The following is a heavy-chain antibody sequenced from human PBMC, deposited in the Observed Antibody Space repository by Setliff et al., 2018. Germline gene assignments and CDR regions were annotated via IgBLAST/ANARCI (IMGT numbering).Heavy chain of an antibody. V-gene: IGHV1-3*01. CDR3: ARSPFPVDTVMVTTFDS. CDR2: INGGNGNT. Sequence: ASVKVSCKASGYSFSTYAMHWVRQAPGQRLEWMGWINGGNGNTKYSQKFQGRITITRDTSTSTAYMELSSLKSEDTAVYYCARSPFPVDTVMVTTFDSWGQGTLVTVSS. D-gene: IGHD5-18*01. J-gene: IGHJ4*02. CDR1: GYSFSTYA.